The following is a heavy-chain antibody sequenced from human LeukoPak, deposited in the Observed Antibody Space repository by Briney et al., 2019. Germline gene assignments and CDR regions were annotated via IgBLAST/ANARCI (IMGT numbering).Heavy chain of an antibody. D-gene: IGHD3-9*01. CDR3: ARGTIRPYYYYYMDV. CDR1: GGTFSSYA. J-gene: IGHJ6*03. CDR2: IIPIFGTA. Sequence: SVKVSCKASGGTFSSYAISWVRQAPGQGLEWMGGIIPIFGTANYAQKFQGRVTITADESTSTAYMELSSLRSEDTAVYYCARGTIRPYYYYYMDVWGKGTTVTISS. V-gene: IGHV1-69*13.